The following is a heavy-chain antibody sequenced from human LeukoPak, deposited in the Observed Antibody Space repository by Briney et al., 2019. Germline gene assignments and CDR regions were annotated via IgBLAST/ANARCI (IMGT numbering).Heavy chain of an antibody. CDR3: ATQQLVRFVLRFQH. CDR2: FDPEDGET. V-gene: IGHV1-24*01. Sequence: ASVKVSCKASGYTFTSYGISWVRQAPGKGLEWMGRFDPEDGETIYAQKFQGRVTMTEDTSTNTAYMELSSLRSEDTAVYYCATQQLVRFVLRFQHWGQGTLVTVSS. D-gene: IGHD6-13*01. J-gene: IGHJ1*01. CDR1: GYTFTSYG.